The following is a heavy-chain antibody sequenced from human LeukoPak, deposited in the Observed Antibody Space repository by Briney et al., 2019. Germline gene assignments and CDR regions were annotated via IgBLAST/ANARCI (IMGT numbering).Heavy chain of an antibody. CDR1: GFTFSSYA. CDR3: ARCTASCYANAFDV. CDR2: ISGSGGST. D-gene: IGHD2-2*01. V-gene: IGHV3-23*01. Sequence: GGSLRLSCAASGFTFSSYAMSWVRQAPGKGLEWVSSISGSGGSTYYADSVKGRFTISRDNSKNTLYLQMNSLRPEDTAVYYCARCTASCYANAFDVWGQGTLLTVSS. J-gene: IGHJ3*01.